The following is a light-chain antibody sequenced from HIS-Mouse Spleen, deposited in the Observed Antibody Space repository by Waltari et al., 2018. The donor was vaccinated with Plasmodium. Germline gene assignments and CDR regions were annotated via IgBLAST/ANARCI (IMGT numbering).Light chain of an antibody. CDR1: QSVSSSY. J-gene: IGKJ4*01. Sequence: EIVLTQSPGTLSLSPGERATLSCRASQSVSSSYLAWYQQKPGQAPRLLIYGASSRATGIPDRFSGSGSGTDFTLTISSLEPEDFAVYYCQQRSNWPRVLTFGGGTK. V-gene: IGKV3D-20*02. CDR3: QQRSNWPRVLT. CDR2: GAS.